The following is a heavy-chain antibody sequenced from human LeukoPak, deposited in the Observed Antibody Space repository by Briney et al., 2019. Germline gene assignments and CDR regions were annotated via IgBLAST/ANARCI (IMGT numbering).Heavy chain of an antibody. V-gene: IGHV1-69*04. J-gene: IGHJ4*02. Sequence: SVKVSCRASGGTFSSYAISWVRQAPGQGLEWMGRIIPILGIANYAQKFQGRVTITADKSTSTAYMELSSLRSEDTAVYYCAREGVGLQGTFDYWGQGTLVTVSS. CDR3: AREGVGLQGTFDY. CDR2: IIPILGIA. CDR1: GGTFSSYA. D-gene: IGHD5-24*01.